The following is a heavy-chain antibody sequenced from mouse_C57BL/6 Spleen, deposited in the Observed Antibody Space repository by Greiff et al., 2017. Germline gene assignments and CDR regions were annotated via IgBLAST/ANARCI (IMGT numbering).Heavy chain of an antibody. Sequence: VQLQQSGAELVRPGASVKLSCTASGFNIKDDYMHWVKQRPEQGLAWIGWIDPENGDTESASKFQGKATITADTSSNTAYLQLSSLTSEDTAVYYCTTSVSPYGSLDYYGMDYWGQGTSVTVSS. V-gene: IGHV14-4*01. J-gene: IGHJ4*01. CDR2: IDPENGDT. D-gene: IGHD1-1*01. CDR1: GFNIKDDY. CDR3: TTSVSPYGSLDYYGMDY.